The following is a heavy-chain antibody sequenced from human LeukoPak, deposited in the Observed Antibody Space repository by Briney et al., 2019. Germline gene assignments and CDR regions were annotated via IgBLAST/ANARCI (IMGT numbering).Heavy chain of an antibody. J-gene: IGHJ4*02. Sequence: PGGSLRLSCTASGFTFSDYWMHWVRQAPGKGLVWVSRTNTDASTTTYADSVKGRFTISRDNTKNTVYLQIDSLRAEDTAVYYCARGMTYYYGSGKFDYWGQGSLVTVSS. CDR3: ARGMTYYYGSGKFDY. D-gene: IGHD3-10*01. V-gene: IGHV3-74*01. CDR1: GFTFSDYW. CDR2: TNTDASTT.